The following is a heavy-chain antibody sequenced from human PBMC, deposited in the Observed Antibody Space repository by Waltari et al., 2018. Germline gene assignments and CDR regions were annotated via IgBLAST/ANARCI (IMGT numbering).Heavy chain of an antibody. CDR3: ALRDDIAAAGWFDP. Sequence: QVQLVQSGAEVKKPGSSVQVSCKASGGTFSSYAISWCRQAPGQGLEWMGGIIPIFGTANYAQKFQGRVTITADESTSTAYMELSSLRSEDTAVYYCALRDDIAAAGWFDPWGQGTLVTVSS. CDR1: GGTFSSYA. J-gene: IGHJ5*02. V-gene: IGHV1-69*12. D-gene: IGHD6-13*01. CDR2: IIPIFGTA.